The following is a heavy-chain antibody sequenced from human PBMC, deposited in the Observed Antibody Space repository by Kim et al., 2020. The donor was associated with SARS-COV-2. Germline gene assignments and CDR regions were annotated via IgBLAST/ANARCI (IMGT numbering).Heavy chain of an antibody. V-gene: IGHV4-34*01. D-gene: IGHD2-21*02. CDR1: GGSFSGYY. J-gene: IGHJ4*02. CDR2: INHSGST. CDR3: AGDCGGDCYSDY. Sequence: SETLSLTCAVYGGSFSGYYWSWIRQPPGKGLEWIGEINHSGSTNYNPSLKSRVTISVDTSKNQFSLKLSSVTAADTAVYYCAGDCGGDCYSDYWGQGTLVTVSS.